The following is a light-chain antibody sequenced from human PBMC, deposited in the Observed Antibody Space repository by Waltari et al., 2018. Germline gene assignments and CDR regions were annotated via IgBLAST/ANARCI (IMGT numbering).Light chain of an antibody. CDR3: SSYTTSNAPGV. J-gene: IGLJ1*01. V-gene: IGLV2-14*01. CDR2: EVI. Sequence: QSALTQPASVSGSPGQSITISCSGTDSDVGAYAFVSWYQQPPGKAPHLIIYEVINRPSGISNRFSASKSGNTASLTISGLQAEDEADYYCSSYTTSNAPGVFGTGTRVTVL. CDR1: DSDVGAYAF.